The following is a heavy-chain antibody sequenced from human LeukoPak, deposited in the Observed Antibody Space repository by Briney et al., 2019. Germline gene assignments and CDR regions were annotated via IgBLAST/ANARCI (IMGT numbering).Heavy chain of an antibody. CDR3: AKASGTPYYYYPYYYYYYMDV. V-gene: IGHV3-23*01. D-gene: IGHD1-26*01. J-gene: IGHJ6*03. CDR2: ISGSGGST. CDR1: GFTFSSYG. Sequence: PGGSLRLSCAASGFTFSSYGMSWVRQAPGKGLEWVSAISGSGGSTYYADSVKGRFTISRDNSKNTLYLQMNSLRAEDTAVYYCAKASGTPYYYYPYYYYYYMDVWGKGTTVTISS.